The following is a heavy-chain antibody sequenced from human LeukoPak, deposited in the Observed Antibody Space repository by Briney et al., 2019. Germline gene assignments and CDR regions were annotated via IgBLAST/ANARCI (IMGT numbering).Heavy chain of an antibody. J-gene: IGHJ4*02. CDR3: AKDPSDLGGSGSNNYFDC. CDR1: GFTFSSYD. Sequence: PGGSLRLSCAASGFTFSSYDMSWVRQAPGKGLEWVSGITYSSGYTYYADSVKGRFTISRDNSRNTLYLQMNSLRAEDPAVYYCAKDPSDLGGSGSNNYFDCWGQGTLVTVSS. V-gene: IGHV3-23*01. CDR2: ITYSSGYT. D-gene: IGHD3-10*01.